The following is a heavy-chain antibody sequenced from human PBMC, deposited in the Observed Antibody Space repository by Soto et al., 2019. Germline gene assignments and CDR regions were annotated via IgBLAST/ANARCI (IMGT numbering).Heavy chain of an antibody. CDR2: IKQDGSEK. Sequence: GGSLRLSCAASGFTFSSYWMSWVRQAPGKGLEWVANIKQDGSEKYYVDSVKGRFTISRDNAKNSLYLQMNSLRAEDTAVYYCARDSITMVRGVIFYYYGMDVWGQGTTVTVSS. CDR3: ARDSITMVRGVIFYYYGMDV. V-gene: IGHV3-7*01. CDR1: GFTFSSYW. J-gene: IGHJ6*02. D-gene: IGHD3-10*01.